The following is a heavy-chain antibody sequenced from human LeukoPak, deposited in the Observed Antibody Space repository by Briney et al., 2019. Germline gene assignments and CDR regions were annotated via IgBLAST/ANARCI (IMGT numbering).Heavy chain of an antibody. CDR3: AKDREVTTSYYFDY. V-gene: IGHV3-23*01. J-gene: IGHJ4*02. Sequence: GGSLRLSCAASGFTFSSYAMSWVRQAPGKGLEWLSSISGSAGSTYYADSVKGRFTISRDYSKNTLSLQMDSLRAEDTAIYYCAKDREVTTSYYFDYWGQGTLVTVSS. CDR2: ISGSAGST. CDR1: GFTFSSYA. D-gene: IGHD2-21*02.